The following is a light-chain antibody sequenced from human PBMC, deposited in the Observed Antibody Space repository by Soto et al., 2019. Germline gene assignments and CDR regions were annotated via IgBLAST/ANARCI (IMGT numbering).Light chain of an antibody. CDR1: QGIGDT. Sequence: EIVMTQSPATLSVSPGEGATLSCRASQGIGDTLAWYQQKPGQAPRLLIYYASTRATGIPDRFSGSGSGTDFTLTISRLEPEDFAVYYCQQYGSSPQTFGQGTKVDIK. J-gene: IGKJ1*01. V-gene: IGKV3-20*01. CDR2: YAS. CDR3: QQYGSSPQT.